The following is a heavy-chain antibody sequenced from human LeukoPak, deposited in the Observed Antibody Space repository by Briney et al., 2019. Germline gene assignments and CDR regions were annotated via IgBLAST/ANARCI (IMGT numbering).Heavy chain of an antibody. D-gene: IGHD6-19*01. CDR3: ARRYSSGWLYNWFDP. CDR2: INPSGGST. V-gene: IGHV1-46*01. Sequence: GASVKVSCKASGYTFTSYYMHWVRQAPGQGLEWMGIINPSGGSTSYAQKFQGRVTMTRDMSTSTVYMELSSLRSEDTAVHYCARRYSSGWLYNWFDPWGQGTLVTVSS. CDR1: GYTFTSYY. J-gene: IGHJ5*02.